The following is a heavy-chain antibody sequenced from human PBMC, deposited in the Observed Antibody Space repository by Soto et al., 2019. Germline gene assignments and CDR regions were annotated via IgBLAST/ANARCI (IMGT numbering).Heavy chain of an antibody. CDR1: GYTFTSYG. J-gene: IGHJ4*02. V-gene: IGHV1-18*01. D-gene: IGHD6-6*01. CDR3: ARDSEHSSATGDFDY. CDR2: ISAYNGNT. Sequence: QVQLVQSGAEVKKPGASVKVSCKASGYTFTSYGISWVRQAPGQGLEWMGWISAYNGNTNYAQKLQGRVTMTTDTSTSTAYMELRTLRSDDAAVYYCARDSEHSSATGDFDYWGQGTLVTVSS.